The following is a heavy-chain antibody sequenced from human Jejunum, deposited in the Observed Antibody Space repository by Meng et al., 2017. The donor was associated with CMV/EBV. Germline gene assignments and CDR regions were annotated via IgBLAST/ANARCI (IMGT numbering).Heavy chain of an antibody. Sequence: YSFSTHWIGWVRQMPGKGLEWMGIIYPGDSDTRYSPSFQGQVTISADRSINTAYLQWRSLKASDTAMYYCAKHQGSSADYYGMDVWGQGTTVTVSS. V-gene: IGHV5-51*01. D-gene: IGHD3-16*01. J-gene: IGHJ6*02. CDR2: IYPGDSDT. CDR1: YSFSTHW. CDR3: AKHQGSSADYYGMDV.